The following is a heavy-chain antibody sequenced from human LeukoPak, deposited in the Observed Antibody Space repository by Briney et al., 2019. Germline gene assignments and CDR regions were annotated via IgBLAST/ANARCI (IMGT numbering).Heavy chain of an antibody. CDR2: IYYSGST. J-gene: IGHJ6*02. CDR1: GGSISSYY. Sequence: SETLSLTCTVSGGSISSYYWSWIRQPPGKVLEWIGYIYYSGSTNYNPSLKSRVTISVDTSKNQFSLKLSSVTAADTAVYYCAGTTTKTRYYYYGMDVWGQGTTVTVSS. D-gene: IGHD4-11*01. V-gene: IGHV4-59*08. CDR3: AGTTTKTRYYYYGMDV.